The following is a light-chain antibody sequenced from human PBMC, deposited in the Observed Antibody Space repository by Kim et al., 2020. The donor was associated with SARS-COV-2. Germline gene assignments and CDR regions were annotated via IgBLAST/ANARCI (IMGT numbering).Light chain of an antibody. CDR3: SSYTSSSTWV. J-gene: IGLJ3*02. V-gene: IGLV2-14*03. CDR1: SSDVGGHNY. CDR2: DVS. Sequence: GQSITISCTGTSSDVGGHNYVCWYPQRPGKAPKLMIYDVSTRPSGVSNRFSGSKSGNTASLTISGLQAEDEADYYCSSYTSSSTWVFGGGTQLTVL.